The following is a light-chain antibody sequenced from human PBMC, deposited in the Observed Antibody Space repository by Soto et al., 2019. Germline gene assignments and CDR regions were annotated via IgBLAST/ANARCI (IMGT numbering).Light chain of an antibody. CDR1: SSDVGGYNY. Sequence: QSALTQPASVSGSPGQSITISCTGTSSDVGGYNYVSWYQQHPGKAPKLMIYEVSNRPSGVSNRFSGSKSGNTASLTISGLQAEDEADYYCTSYTSSITYVFGTGTKVIVL. CDR2: EVS. CDR3: TSYTSSITYV. J-gene: IGLJ1*01. V-gene: IGLV2-14*01.